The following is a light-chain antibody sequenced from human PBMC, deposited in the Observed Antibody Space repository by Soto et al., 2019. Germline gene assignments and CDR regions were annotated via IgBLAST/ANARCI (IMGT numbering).Light chain of an antibody. Sequence: QSVLTQPPSVSGAPGQRVTISCTGSSSNIGAGYDVHWYQQHPGTAPKLLIYGNTHRPSGVPDRFSGSKSGTSASLAITGLQAEDEADYYCQSYDSTLGEVFGGGTKLTVL. J-gene: IGLJ2*01. CDR1: SSNIGAGYD. CDR3: QSYDSTLGEV. V-gene: IGLV1-40*01. CDR2: GNT.